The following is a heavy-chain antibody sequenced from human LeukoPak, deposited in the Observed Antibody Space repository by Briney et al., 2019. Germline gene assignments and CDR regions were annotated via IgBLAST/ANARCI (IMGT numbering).Heavy chain of an antibody. J-gene: IGHJ4*02. Sequence: GESLKISCKGSGYSFTSYWISWVRQMPGKGLEWMGRIDPSDSYTNYSPSFQGHVTISADKSISTAYLHWSSLKASDTAMYYCASLYPYSSSWYDYWGQGTLVTVSS. CDR3: ASLYPYSSSWYDY. D-gene: IGHD6-13*01. V-gene: IGHV5-10-1*01. CDR2: IDPSDSYT. CDR1: GYSFTSYW.